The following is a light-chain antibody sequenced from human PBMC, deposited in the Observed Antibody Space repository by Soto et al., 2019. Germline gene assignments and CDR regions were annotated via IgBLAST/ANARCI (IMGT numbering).Light chain of an antibody. CDR1: QDISNY. CDR3: QQYSHLIT. V-gene: IGKV1-33*01. J-gene: IGKJ5*01. CDR2: DAS. Sequence: DIQMTQSPSSLSASLGDRATITGQASQDISNYLNWYQQKLGKAPKLLIYDASNLETGVPSRFSGSGSGTDFTFTISSLQPEDIATYYCQQYSHLITFGQGTRLEIK.